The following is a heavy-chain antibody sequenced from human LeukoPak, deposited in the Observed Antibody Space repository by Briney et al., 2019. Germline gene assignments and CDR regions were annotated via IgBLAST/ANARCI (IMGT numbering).Heavy chain of an antibody. D-gene: IGHD3-22*01. CDR3: ARDDSSGYYAFDI. Sequence: SETLSPTCTVSGGSISSSSYYWGWIRQPPGKGLEWIGSIYYSGSTYYNPSLKSRVTISVDTSKNQFSLKLSSVTAADTAVYYCARDDSSGYYAFDIWGQGTMVTVSS. CDR1: GGSISSSSYY. V-gene: IGHV4-39*02. J-gene: IGHJ3*02. CDR2: IYYSGST.